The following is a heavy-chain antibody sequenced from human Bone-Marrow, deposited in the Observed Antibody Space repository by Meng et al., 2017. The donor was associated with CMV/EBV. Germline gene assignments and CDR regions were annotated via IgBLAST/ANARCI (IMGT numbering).Heavy chain of an antibody. J-gene: IGHJ5*02. CDR1: GGSISSSSYY. CDR2: IYYSGST. Sequence: SETLSLTCTVSGGSISSSSYYWGWIRQPPGKGLEWIGSIYYSGSTYYNPSLKSRVTISIDTSKNQFSLKLSSVTAADAAVYYCGRVLSYVGATGDNWFDPWGQGTLVTVSS. CDR3: GRVLSYVGATGDNWFDP. D-gene: IGHD1-26*01. V-gene: IGHV4-39*07.